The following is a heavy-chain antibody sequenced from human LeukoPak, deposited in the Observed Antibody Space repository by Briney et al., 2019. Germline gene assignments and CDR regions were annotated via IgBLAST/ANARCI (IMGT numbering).Heavy chain of an antibody. CDR1: GGSISSYY. Sequence: PSETLSLTCTVSGGSISSYYWSWIRQPPGKGLEWIGYIYHSGSTNYNPSLKSRVTISVDTSKNQFSLKLSSVTAADTAVYYCARDRYSSGWIRAFDIWGQGTMVTVSS. D-gene: IGHD6-19*01. V-gene: IGHV4-59*01. CDR3: ARDRYSSGWIRAFDI. CDR2: IYHSGST. J-gene: IGHJ3*02.